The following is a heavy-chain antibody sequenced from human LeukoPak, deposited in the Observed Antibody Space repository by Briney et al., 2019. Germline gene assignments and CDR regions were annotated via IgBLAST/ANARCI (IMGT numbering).Heavy chain of an antibody. V-gene: IGHV4-39*07. Sequence: SETLSLTCTVSGGSISSSSYYWGWIRQPPGKGLEWIGSIFYSGSTYYNPSLKSRVTISVDTSKNQFSLKLSSVTAADTAVYYCARDIVVVVAVTWREYYGMDVWGQGTTVIVSS. J-gene: IGHJ6*02. CDR3: ARDIVVVVAVTWREYYGMDV. CDR2: IFYSGST. CDR1: GGSISSSSYY. D-gene: IGHD2-15*01.